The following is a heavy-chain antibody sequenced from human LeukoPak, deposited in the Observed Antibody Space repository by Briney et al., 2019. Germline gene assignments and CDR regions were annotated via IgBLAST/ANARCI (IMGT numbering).Heavy chain of an antibody. CDR2: IYHSGST. CDR1: GYSISSGYY. J-gene: IGHJ4*02. D-gene: IGHD3-10*01. Sequence: SETLSLPCTVSGYSISSGYYWGWIRQPPGKGLEWIGSIYHSGSTYYNPSLKSRVTISVDTSKNQFSLKLSSVTAADTAVYYCARGEGHYYGSGSYYNVHFDYWGQGTLVTVSS. CDR3: ARGEGHYYGSGSYYNVHFDY. V-gene: IGHV4-38-2*02.